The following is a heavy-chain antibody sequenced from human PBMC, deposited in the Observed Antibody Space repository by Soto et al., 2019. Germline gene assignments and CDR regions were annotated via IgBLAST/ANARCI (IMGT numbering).Heavy chain of an antibody. CDR3: ASRGYSYGYAYYYYGMDV. CDR2: ISSSSSTI. Sequence: GSLRLSCAASGFTFSSYSMNWVRQAPGKGLEWVSYISSSSSTIYYADSVKGRFTISRDNAKNSLYLQMNSLRDEDTAVYYCASRGYSYGYAYYYYGMDVWGQGTTVTV. J-gene: IGHJ6*02. CDR1: GFTFSSYS. D-gene: IGHD5-18*01. V-gene: IGHV3-48*02.